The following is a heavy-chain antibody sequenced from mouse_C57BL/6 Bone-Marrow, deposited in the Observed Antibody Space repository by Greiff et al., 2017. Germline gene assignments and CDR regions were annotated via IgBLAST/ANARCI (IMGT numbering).Heavy chain of an antibody. V-gene: IGHV1-69*01. D-gene: IGHD1-1*01. Sequence: VQLQQPGAELVMPGASVKLSCKASGYTFTSYWMHWVKQRPGQGLAWIGEIDPSDSYTNYNQKFKGKSTLTVDKSSSTAYMQLSSLTSEDSAVYYCARETTVAPYYAMDYWGQGTSVTVAS. J-gene: IGHJ4*01. CDR3: ARETTVAPYYAMDY. CDR1: GYTFTSYW. CDR2: IDPSDSYT.